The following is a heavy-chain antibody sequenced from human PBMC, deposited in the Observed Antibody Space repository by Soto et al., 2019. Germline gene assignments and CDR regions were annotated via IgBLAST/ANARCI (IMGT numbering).Heavy chain of an antibody. CDR2: IYYSGST. CDR1: GGSISSYH. Sequence: SETLSLTCTVSGGSISSYHWSWIRQHPGKGLEWIGYIYYSGSTYYNPSLKSRVTISVDTSKNQFSLKLGSVTAADTAVYYCAGCITSSLLGMDVWGQGTTVTVSS. V-gene: IGHV4-59*06. J-gene: IGHJ6*02. D-gene: IGHD3-3*01. CDR3: AGCITSSLLGMDV.